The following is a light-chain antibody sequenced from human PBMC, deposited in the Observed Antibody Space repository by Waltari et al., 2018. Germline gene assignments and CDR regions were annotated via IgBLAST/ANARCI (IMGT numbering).Light chain of an antibody. Sequence: EIVMTQSPDSLAVSLGERAAINCKSSRSVLYNSNNKNYLAWYQQKPGQPPKLLIYWASTRESGVPDRFSGSGSGTDFTLTISSLQAEDVAVYYCQQYSIRPWTFGQGTKVEI. CDR2: WAS. J-gene: IGKJ1*01. CDR3: QQYSIRPWT. CDR1: RSVLYNSNNKNY. V-gene: IGKV4-1*01.